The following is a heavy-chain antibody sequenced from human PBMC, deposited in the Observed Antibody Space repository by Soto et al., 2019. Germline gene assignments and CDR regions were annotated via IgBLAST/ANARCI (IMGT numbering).Heavy chain of an antibody. J-gene: IGHJ4*02. D-gene: IGHD3-22*01. V-gene: IGHV3-23*01. CDR2: ISGRGSST. CDR1: GFTFSNYA. Sequence: GGSLRLSCGASGFTFSNYAMNWVRQAPGKGLGWVSGISGRGSSTYYADSVKGRFTISRDNSQNTIYLQMNSLRAEDTAVYYCAREKYYYDKSGYYSSYLDSWGQGTPVTVSS. CDR3: AREKYYYDKSGYYSSYLDS.